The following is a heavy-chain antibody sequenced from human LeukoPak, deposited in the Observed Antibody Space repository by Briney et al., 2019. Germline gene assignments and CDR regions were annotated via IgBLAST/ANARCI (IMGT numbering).Heavy chain of an antibody. D-gene: IGHD3-9*01. CDR3: ALAYILTGVFDY. J-gene: IGHJ4*02. Sequence: GGSLRLSCAASGFTVSSNYMSWVRQAPGKGLEWVSLIYSDGSTHYADSVRGRFTISRDQSKNTLFLQMNSLRAEDTAVYYCALAYILTGVFDYWGQGTLVTVSS. CDR1: GFTVSSNY. V-gene: IGHV3-66*01. CDR2: IYSDGST.